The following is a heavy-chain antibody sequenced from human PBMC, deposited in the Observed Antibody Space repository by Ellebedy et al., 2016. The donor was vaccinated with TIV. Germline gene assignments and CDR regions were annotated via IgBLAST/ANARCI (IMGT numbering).Heavy chain of an antibody. V-gene: IGHV3-23*01. CDR2: INGRGGTT. J-gene: IGHJ4*02. CDR3: SKGRSGTYIHHAFDS. Sequence: GESLKISCAASEFAYSSYAMSWVRQAPGRGLEWVSSINGRGGTTYYADSVRGRFTISRDNSKNTLYLQMNSLRAEDTAVYYCSKGRSGTYIHHAFDSWGQGTLVTVSS. D-gene: IGHD1-14*01. CDR1: EFAYSSYA.